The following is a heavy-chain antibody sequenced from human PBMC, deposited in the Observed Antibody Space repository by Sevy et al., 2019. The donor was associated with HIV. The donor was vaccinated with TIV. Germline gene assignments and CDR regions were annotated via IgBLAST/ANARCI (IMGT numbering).Heavy chain of an antibody. D-gene: IGHD3-3*01. Sequence: GGSLRLSCAASGFTFHTYWMQWVRQAPGKGLEWVANIRQDGNEIYYADSVKGRFTISRANAKNLLFLQMNNLRVEDTAIYYCARDFTIFGVVSGIDYWAQGNLVTVSS. CDR2: IRQDGNEI. J-gene: IGHJ4*02. V-gene: IGHV3-7*03. CDR1: GFTFHTYW. CDR3: ARDFTIFGVVSGIDY.